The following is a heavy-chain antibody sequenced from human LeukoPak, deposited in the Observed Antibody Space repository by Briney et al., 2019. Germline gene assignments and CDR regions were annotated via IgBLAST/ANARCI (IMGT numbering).Heavy chain of an antibody. CDR1: GYTFTSYG. D-gene: IGHD3-22*01. J-gene: IGHJ5*02. CDR3: AWGADYYDSSGHYYLSDWFDP. Sequence: ASVKVSCKASGYTFTSYGISWVRQAPGQGLEWMGIINPSGGSTSYAQKFQGRVTMTRDTSTSTVYMELSSLRSEDTAVYYCAWGADYYDSSGHYYLSDWFDPWGQGTLVTVSS. CDR2: INPSGGST. V-gene: IGHV1-46*01.